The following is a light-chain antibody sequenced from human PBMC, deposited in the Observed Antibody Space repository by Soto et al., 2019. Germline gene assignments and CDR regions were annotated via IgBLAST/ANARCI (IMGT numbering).Light chain of an antibody. CDR2: DAS. CDR3: QQYSNWPRT. Sequence: IVLTQSPATLSLSPWERATLSCRASQSVSSYLAWYQQKPGQAPRLLIYDASNRATGIPARFSGSGSGTEFTLTISRLEPEDFAVYYCQQYSNWPRTFGQGTKVDI. V-gene: IGKV3-11*01. CDR1: QSVSSY. J-gene: IGKJ1*01.